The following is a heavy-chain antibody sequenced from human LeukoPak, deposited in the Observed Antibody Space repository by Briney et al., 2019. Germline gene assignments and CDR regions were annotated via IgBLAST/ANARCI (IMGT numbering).Heavy chain of an antibody. J-gene: IGHJ4*02. D-gene: IGHD4-17*01. Sequence: SETLPLTCTVSGGSISSYYWSWIRQPAGKGLEWLGRIYSSGSANYNPSLKSRDTMSVDTYKNQFSLKLRSVTAADTAVYYCARGTDGDYVDYWGQGTLVTVSS. CDR1: GGSISSYY. V-gene: IGHV4-4*07. CDR2: IYSSGSA. CDR3: ARGTDGDYVDY.